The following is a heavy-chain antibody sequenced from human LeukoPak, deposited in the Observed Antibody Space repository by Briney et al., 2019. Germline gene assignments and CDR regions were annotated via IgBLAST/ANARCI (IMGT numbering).Heavy chain of an antibody. Sequence: GGSLRLSCAASGFTFSSYSMNWVRQAPGKGLEWDSSISSSSSYIYYADSVKGRFTISRDNAKNSLYLQMNSLRAEDTAVYYCAREDSHVLRFLEWSEYYYYYMDVWGKGTTVTVSS. CDR1: GFTFSSYS. V-gene: IGHV3-21*01. CDR2: ISSSSSYI. D-gene: IGHD3-3*01. J-gene: IGHJ6*03. CDR3: AREDSHVLRFLEWSEYYYYYMDV.